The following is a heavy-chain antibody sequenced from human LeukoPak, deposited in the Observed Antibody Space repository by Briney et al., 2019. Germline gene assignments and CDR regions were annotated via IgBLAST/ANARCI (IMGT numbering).Heavy chain of an antibody. V-gene: IGHV4-4*07. CDR3: ARGRGGATWIDY. CDR1: NGSIGSYY. CDR2: IHRTGST. Sequence: SETLSLTCTVSNGSIGSYYWTWIRQPAGKGLEWIGRIHRTGSTNYNPSLTSRVIISVDTSKNQFSLKLSSVTAADTAVYYCARGRGGATWIDYWGQGTLVTVSS. D-gene: IGHD1-26*01. J-gene: IGHJ4*02.